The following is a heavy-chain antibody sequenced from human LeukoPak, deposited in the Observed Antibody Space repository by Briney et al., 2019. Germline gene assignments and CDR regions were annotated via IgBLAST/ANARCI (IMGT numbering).Heavy chain of an antibody. V-gene: IGHV1-69*05. Sequence: SVKVSCEASGGTFSSYAISWVRQAPGQGLEWMGRIIPIFGTANYAQKFQGRVTITTDESTSTAYMELSSLRSEDTAVYYCARDLTHDYLRRGHFDYWGQGTLVTVSS. CDR2: IIPIFGTA. J-gene: IGHJ4*02. CDR1: GGTFSSYA. D-gene: IGHD4-11*01. CDR3: ARDLTHDYLRRGHFDY.